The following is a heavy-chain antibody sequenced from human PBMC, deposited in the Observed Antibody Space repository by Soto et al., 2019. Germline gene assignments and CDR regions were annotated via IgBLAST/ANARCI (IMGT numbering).Heavy chain of an antibody. V-gene: IGHV4-4*02. J-gene: IGHJ4*02. D-gene: IGHD3-3*01. CDR2: IYHGGTT. Sequence: SDTLSLTCPVSGGSISSSYWWNWVRPTPGGGVGWFGKIYHGGTTNYNPSLKNRVTISVDKSKNQFSLKLTSVTAADTAVYYCVSSLNYDFWRDGGRHFYFDYWGRGILVTVS. CDR1: GGSISSSYW. CDR3: VSSLNYDFWRDGGRHFYFDY.